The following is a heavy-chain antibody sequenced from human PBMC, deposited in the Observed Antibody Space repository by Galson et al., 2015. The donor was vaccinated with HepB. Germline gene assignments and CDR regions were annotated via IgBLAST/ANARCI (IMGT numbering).Heavy chain of an antibody. CDR2: ISNDESNS. CDR1: GFTFSSYG. CDR3: AKDFYDSRGYYIRGPFDH. J-gene: IGHJ4*02. Sequence: SLRLSCAASGFTFSSYGMNWVRQAPGKGLEWMTVISNDESNSYYADSVKGRFTISRDNSKNTLYLQMNSLRPEDTAIYYCAKDFYDSRGYYIRGPFDHWGQGTLVTVSS. V-gene: IGHV3-30*18. D-gene: IGHD3-22*01.